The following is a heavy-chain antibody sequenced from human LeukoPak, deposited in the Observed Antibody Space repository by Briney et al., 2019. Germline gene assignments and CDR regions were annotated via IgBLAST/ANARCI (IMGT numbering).Heavy chain of an antibody. Sequence: SETLSLTCAVYGGSFSGYYWSWIRQPPGKGLEWIGEINHSGSANYNPSLKSRVTISVDTSKNQFSLKLSSVTAADTAVYYCARGRYYYGSGSYYPFDYWGQGTLVTVSS. CDR2: INHSGSA. CDR3: ARGRYYYGSGSYYPFDY. J-gene: IGHJ4*02. CDR1: GGSFSGYY. V-gene: IGHV4-34*01. D-gene: IGHD3-10*01.